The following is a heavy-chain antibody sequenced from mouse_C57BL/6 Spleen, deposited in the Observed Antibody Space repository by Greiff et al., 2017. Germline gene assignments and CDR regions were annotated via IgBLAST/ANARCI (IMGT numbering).Heavy chain of an antibody. D-gene: IGHD1-1*01. V-gene: IGHV1-61*01. CDR3: ARSGSSPWFAY. J-gene: IGHJ3*01. CDR1: GYTFTSYW. Sequence: VQLQQPGAELVRPGSSVKLSCKASGYTFTSYWMDWVRQRPGQGLEWIGNIYPSDSETHYNQKFKDKATLTVDKSSSTAYMQLSSLTSEDSAVYYCARSGSSPWFAYWGQGTLVTVSA. CDR2: IYPSDSET.